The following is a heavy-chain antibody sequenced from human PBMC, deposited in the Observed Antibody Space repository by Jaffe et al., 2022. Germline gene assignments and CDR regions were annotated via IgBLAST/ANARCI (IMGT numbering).Heavy chain of an antibody. CDR2: IGGIGVPT. CDR3: ARVLGAVGRVFDY. Sequence: EVQLLESGGGLVQPGGSLRLSCAASGFTFSSYSMSWVRQAPGKGLEWVSVIGGIGVPTYYADSVKGRFTISSDNSKNTVYLQMNSLRAEDTAVYYCARVLGAVGRVFDYWGQGALVTVSS. J-gene: IGHJ4*02. D-gene: IGHD6-13*01. CDR1: GFTFSSYS. V-gene: IGHV3-23*01.